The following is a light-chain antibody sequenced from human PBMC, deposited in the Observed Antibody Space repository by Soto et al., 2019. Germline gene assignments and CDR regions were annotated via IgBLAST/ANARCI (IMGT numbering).Light chain of an antibody. CDR2: EVS. J-gene: IGLJ3*02. CDR3: SSYTSSSTLGV. CDR1: SSDVGGYNY. V-gene: IGLV2-14*01. Sequence: QSVLTQPASVSGSPGQSITISYTGTSSDVGGYNYVSWYQQHPDKAPKLMIYEVSNRPSGISNRFSGSKSGNTASLTISGLQAEDEADYYCSSYTSSSTLGVFGGGTKLTVL.